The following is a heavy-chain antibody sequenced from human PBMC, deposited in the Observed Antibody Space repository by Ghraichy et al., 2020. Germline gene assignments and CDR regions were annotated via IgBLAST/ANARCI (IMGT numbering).Heavy chain of an antibody. V-gene: IGHV3-30*18. D-gene: IGHD3-22*01. J-gene: IGHJ6*02. CDR2: TSYDGRNK. Sequence: GGSLRLSCAASGFTFTRYGMHWVRQAPGKGLEWVAVTSYDGRNKFYGGSVQGRFTISRDNSKNTLYLQMNYLRPEDTAVYYCAKERDTSGYYSFRGDYYGMDVWGQGTTVTVSS. CDR1: GFTFTRYG. CDR3: AKERDTSGYYSFRGDYYGMDV.